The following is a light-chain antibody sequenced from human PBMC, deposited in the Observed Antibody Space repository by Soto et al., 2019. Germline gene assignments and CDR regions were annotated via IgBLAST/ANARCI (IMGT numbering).Light chain of an antibody. CDR3: TSYTTSSTYV. CDR1: SSDVGSYNR. J-gene: IGLJ1*01. Sequence: QSALTQPPSVSGSPGQSVAISCTGTSSDVGSYNRVSWYQQSPGTAPKLMIYEVNNRPSGVPDRFSRSKSGNTASLTISGLQPEDEGDYYCTSYTTSSTYVFGTGTKLTVL. V-gene: IGLV2-18*02. CDR2: EVN.